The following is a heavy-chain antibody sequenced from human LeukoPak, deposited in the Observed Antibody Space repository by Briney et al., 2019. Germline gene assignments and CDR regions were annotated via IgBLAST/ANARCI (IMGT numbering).Heavy chain of an antibody. CDR3: AGVAAALLQRKLDWFDP. CDR1: GGSFSGYY. V-gene: IGHV4-34*01. J-gene: IGHJ5*02. D-gene: IGHD6-13*01. Sequence: SETLSLTCAVYGGSFSGYYWSWIRQPPGKGLEWIGEINHSGSTNYNPSLKSRVTISVDTSKNQFSLKLSSVTAADTAVYYCAGVAAALLQRKLDWFDPWGRGTLVTVSS. CDR2: INHSGST.